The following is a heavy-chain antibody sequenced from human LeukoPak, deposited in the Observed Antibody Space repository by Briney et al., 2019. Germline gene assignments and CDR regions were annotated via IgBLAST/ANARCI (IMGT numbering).Heavy chain of an antibody. CDR3: AQVPYSDYGSGRPPFMDV. CDR2: ISDSGSST. Sequence: GGSLRLSCAASGFTFTDYAMSWVRQAPGKGLEWVSTISDSGSSTYYADSVKGRFTISRDNYKNTLCLQMDSLRAEDTAIYYCAQVPYSDYGSGRPPFMDVWGQGTTVAVSS. V-gene: IGHV3-23*01. J-gene: IGHJ6*02. CDR1: GFTFTDYA. D-gene: IGHD3-10*01.